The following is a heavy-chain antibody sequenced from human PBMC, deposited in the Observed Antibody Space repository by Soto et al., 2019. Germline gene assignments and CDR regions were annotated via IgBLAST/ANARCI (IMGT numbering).Heavy chain of an antibody. CDR2: IIPIVGTG. J-gene: IGHJ6*02. CDR1: GGTFSNYA. CDR3: ARVVILVPPASTHSSYHMEV. D-gene: IGHD2-2*01. Sequence: QVQLVQSGAEVRKPGSSVTVSCKASGGTFSNYAISWVRQAPGQGLEWMGGIIPIVGTGSYAQKFQGSVTITADEPTTTAYMELSSLRFEDTAVYYCARVVILVPPASTHSSYHMEVWCPGTTVTVSS. V-gene: IGHV1-69*01.